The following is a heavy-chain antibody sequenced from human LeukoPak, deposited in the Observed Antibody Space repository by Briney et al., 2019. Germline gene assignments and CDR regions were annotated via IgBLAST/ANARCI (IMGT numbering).Heavy chain of an antibody. CDR3: ARVRSTCSGGSCYSGVDWFDP. D-gene: IGHD2-15*01. CDR1: GFTFSDYY. J-gene: IGHJ5*02. CDR2: ISSSSSYT. Sequence: GGSLRLSCAASGFTFSDYYMSWIRQAPGKGLEWVSYISSSSSYTNCADSVKGRFTISRDNAKNSLYLQMYSLRAEDTAVYYCARVRSTCSGGSCYSGVDWFDPWGQGTLVTVSS. V-gene: IGHV3-11*06.